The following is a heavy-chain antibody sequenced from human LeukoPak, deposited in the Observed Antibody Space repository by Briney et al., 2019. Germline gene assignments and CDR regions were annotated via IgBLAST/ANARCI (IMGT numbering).Heavy chain of an antibody. CDR3: AGSSSWYGVIFDS. CDR1: GGSISIYY. D-gene: IGHD6-13*01. CDR2: IYYSGGT. V-gene: IGHV4-59*01. J-gene: IGHJ4*02. Sequence: SETLSLTCTVSGGSISIYYWSWIRHPPEEGLGWVGYIYYSGGTNYNTPLKSRVTKPVETPKTQLSLKLTSVTAADTVVYYCAGSSSWYGVIFDSWGEGTLVTVSS.